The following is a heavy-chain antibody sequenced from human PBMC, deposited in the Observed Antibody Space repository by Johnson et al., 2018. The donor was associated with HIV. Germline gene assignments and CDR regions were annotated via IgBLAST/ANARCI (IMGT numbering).Heavy chain of an antibody. Sequence: VQLVESGGGLVQPGGSLRLSCTASGFSFSDYYMSWIRQAPGKGLEWVSLISWAGGSTYYADSVKGRFTISRDNSKSTLYLQMNSLRAEDTAVYYCAKDLLIKLYSADAFNIWGQGTMVTVAS. V-gene: IGHV3-23*04. J-gene: IGHJ3*02. CDR3: AKDLLIKLYSADAFNI. D-gene: IGHD5-12*01. CDR2: ISWAGGST. CDR1: GFSFSDYY.